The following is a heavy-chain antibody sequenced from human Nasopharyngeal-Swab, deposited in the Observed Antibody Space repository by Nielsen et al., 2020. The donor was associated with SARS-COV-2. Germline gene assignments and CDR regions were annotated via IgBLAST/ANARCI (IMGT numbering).Heavy chain of an antibody. CDR1: GFIVSSNY. CDR3: AKDMGYSILTGQPDY. Sequence: GESLKISCAASGFIVSSNYMSWVRQAPGKGLEWVSVIYPDDITSYVDSVKGRFTTSRENSKNTLYLQMNSLRAEDTALYYCAKDMGYSILTGQPDYWGQGTLVTVSS. D-gene: IGHD3-9*01. CDR2: IYPDDIT. J-gene: IGHJ4*02. V-gene: IGHV3-53*05.